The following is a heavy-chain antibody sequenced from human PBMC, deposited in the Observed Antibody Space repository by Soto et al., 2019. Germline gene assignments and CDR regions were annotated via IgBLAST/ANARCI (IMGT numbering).Heavy chain of an antibody. V-gene: IGHV1-18*01. CDR1: GYTFTNFG. CDR3: AGGGTPIDY. CDR2: ISAYNGNT. Sequence: QVQLVQSGAEVKKPGASVKVSCKASGYTFTNFGISWVRQAPGQGLEWMGWISAYNGNTYYAQKFQGRVTMSTDTSTSTASMEVRSLKFDDTAAYYCAGGGTPIDYWGQGTLVTVSS. J-gene: IGHJ4*02. D-gene: IGHD3-16*01.